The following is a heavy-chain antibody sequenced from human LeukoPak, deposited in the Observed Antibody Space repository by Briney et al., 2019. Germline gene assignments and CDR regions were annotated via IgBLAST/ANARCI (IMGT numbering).Heavy chain of an antibody. V-gene: IGHV1-24*01. J-gene: IGHJ4*02. D-gene: IGHD2-21*02. Sequence: ASVKVSCKVSGYTLTELSTHWVRQAPGKGLEWMGGFDPEDGETIYAQKFQGRVTMTEDTSTDTAYMELSSLRSEDTAVYYCATEAYCGGDCYSPFDYWGQGTLVTVSS. CDR3: ATEAYCGGDCYSPFDY. CDR1: GYTLTELS. CDR2: FDPEDGET.